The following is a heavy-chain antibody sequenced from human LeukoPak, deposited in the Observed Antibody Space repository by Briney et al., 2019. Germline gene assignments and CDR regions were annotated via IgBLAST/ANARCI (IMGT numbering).Heavy chain of an antibody. D-gene: IGHD3-10*01. Sequence: PGESLKISCKGSGYDFANHWTGWVRQMPGRGLEWMGIIYPGDSDTRYRPSFQGQVTISADKSLSTAYLQWSSLKASDTAMYYCARHVAYSYGSGSAFDIWGQGTMVTVSS. CDR1: GYDFANHW. J-gene: IGHJ3*02. CDR3: ARHVAYSYGSGSAFDI. CDR2: IYPGDSDT. V-gene: IGHV5-51*01.